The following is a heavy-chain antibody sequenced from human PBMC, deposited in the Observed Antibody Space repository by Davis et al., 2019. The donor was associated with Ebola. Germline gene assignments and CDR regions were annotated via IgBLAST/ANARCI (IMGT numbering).Heavy chain of an antibody. V-gene: IGHV3-7*01. CDR1: GFTFSSFA. CDR3: ARYGRMIDY. J-gene: IGHJ4*02. CDR2: IKDDGTET. D-gene: IGHD3-10*01. Sequence: GESLKISCTVSGFTFSSFAMHWVRQAPGKGLEWVATIKDDGTETYYVDSVKGRFSLSRDNARNSLFLQMNSLRVEDTAVYFCARYGRMIDYWGRGTLVTVSA.